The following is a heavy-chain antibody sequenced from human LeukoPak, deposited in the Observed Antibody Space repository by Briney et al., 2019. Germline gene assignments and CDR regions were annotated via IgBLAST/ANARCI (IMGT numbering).Heavy chain of an antibody. J-gene: IGHJ6*02. CDR3: ARLVITAGTTYYYYGMDV. D-gene: IGHD6-13*01. CDR1: GYSFTSYW. Sequence: GKSLKISCKGSGYSFTSYWISWVRQMPGKGLEWMGRIDPSDSYTNYSPSFQGHVTISADKSISTAYLQWSSLKASDTAMYYCARLVITAGTTYYYYGMDVWGQGTTVTVSS. V-gene: IGHV5-10-1*01. CDR2: IDPSDSYT.